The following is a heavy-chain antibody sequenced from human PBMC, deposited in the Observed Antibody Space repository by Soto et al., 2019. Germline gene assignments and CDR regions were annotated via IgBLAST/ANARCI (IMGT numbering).Heavy chain of an antibody. J-gene: IGHJ3*02. V-gene: IGHV1-46*01. CDR2: INPSGGST. D-gene: IGHD1-7*01. CDR1: GYTFTSYY. Sequence: ASVKVSFKASGYTFTSYYMHWVRQAPGQGLEWMGIINPSGGSTSYAQKFQGRVTMTRDTSTSTVYMELSSLRSEDTAVYYCARDWKPGTTPANDAFDIWGQGTMVTVSS. CDR3: ARDWKPGTTPANDAFDI.